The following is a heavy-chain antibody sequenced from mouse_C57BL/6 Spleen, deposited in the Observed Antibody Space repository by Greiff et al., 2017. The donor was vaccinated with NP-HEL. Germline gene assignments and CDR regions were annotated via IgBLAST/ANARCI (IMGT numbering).Heavy chain of an antibody. CDR3: ARSSLLPDY. CDR2: IYPSDSET. D-gene: IGHD1-2*01. J-gene: IGHJ2*01. CDR1: GYTFTSYW. Sequence: QVQLKQPGAELVRPGSSVKLSCKASGYTFTSYWMDWVKQRPGQGLEWIGNIYPSDSETHYNQKFKDKATLTVDKSSSTAYMQLSSLTSEDSAVYYCARSSLLPDYWGQGTTLTVSS. V-gene: IGHV1-61*01.